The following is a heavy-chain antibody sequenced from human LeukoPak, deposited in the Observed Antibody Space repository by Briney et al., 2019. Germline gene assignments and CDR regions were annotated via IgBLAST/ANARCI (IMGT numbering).Heavy chain of an antibody. D-gene: IGHD6-13*01. V-gene: IGHV3-21*01. CDR2: ISSSSSYI. Sequence: GGSLRLSCAASGFTFSSYSMNWVRQAPGKGLEWVSCISSSSSYINYADSVKGRFTISRDNTKNSLYLQMNSLRAEDTAVYYCARDGGLSSFDYWGQGTLVTVSS. J-gene: IGHJ4*02. CDR3: ARDGGLSSFDY. CDR1: GFTFSSYS.